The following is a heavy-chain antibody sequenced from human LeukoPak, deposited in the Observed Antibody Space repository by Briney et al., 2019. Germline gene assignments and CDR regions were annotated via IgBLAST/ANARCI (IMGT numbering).Heavy chain of an antibody. J-gene: IGHJ6*03. D-gene: IGHD6-13*01. CDR2: IYRSGTT. CDR3: ARQDGASAGVIYMDV. Sequence: PSETLSLTCAVSGYSISSGYCWDWIRQPPGKGLEWIGSIYRSGTTYYNVSLKSRVTISVDTSKNQFSLKLSSVTAADAAVYYCARQDGASAGVIYMDVWGKGTTVTVSS. V-gene: IGHV4-38-2*01. CDR1: GYSISSGYC.